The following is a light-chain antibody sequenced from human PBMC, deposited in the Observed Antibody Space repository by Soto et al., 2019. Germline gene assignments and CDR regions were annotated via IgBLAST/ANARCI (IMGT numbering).Light chain of an antibody. V-gene: IGKV1-33*01. CDR3: QQYDNLPLT. CDR1: QDIKNY. Sequence: IQMTQSPSSLSASVGDRVTITCQASQDIKNYLNWYQQKSGKAPKLLIYDASDLETGVPSRFSGSGSGTDFTFTINSLQPEDIATYYCQQYDNLPLTCGGGTKVEIK. J-gene: IGKJ4*01. CDR2: DAS.